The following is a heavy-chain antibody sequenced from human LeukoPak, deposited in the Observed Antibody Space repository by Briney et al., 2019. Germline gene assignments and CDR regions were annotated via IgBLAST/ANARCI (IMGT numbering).Heavy chain of an antibody. V-gene: IGHV3-23*01. Sequence: GGSLRLSCAASGFTFSNAWMSWVRQAPGKGLEWVSAISGSGGSTYYADSVKGRFTISRDNSKNTLYLQMNSLRAEDTAVYYCAKDPVTRPYDYWGQGTLVTVSS. D-gene: IGHD4-11*01. CDR1: GFTFSNAW. J-gene: IGHJ4*02. CDR3: AKDPVTRPYDY. CDR2: ISGSGGST.